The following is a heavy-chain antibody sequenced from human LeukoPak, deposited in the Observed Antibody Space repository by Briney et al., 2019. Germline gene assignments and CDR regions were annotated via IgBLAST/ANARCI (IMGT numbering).Heavy chain of an antibody. J-gene: IGHJ4*02. D-gene: IGHD5-12*01. V-gene: IGHV3-49*04. CDR2: IRSKAYGGTT. CDR3: TRQETTIGSYYFDY. Sequence: GALRLSCTASGFTFGDYAMSWVRQAPGKGLEWVGFIRSKAYGGTTEYAASVKGRFTISRDDSKGIAYLQMNSLKTEDTAVYYCTRQETTIGSYYFDYWGQGTLVTVSS. CDR1: GFTFGDYA.